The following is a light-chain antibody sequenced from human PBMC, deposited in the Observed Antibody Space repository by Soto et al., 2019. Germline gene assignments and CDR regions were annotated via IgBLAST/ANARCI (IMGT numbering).Light chain of an antibody. CDR2: GAS. J-gene: IGKJ4*01. Sequence: EIVMTQSPATLSVSPGERATLSCRASQSVSSNLVWYQQKPGQAPRLLIYGASTRATGIPARFSGSGSGTEFTLTISSLQSEDVAVYYCQQYNNWPALTFGGGTKVEIK. CDR1: QSVSSN. V-gene: IGKV3-15*01. CDR3: QQYNNWPALT.